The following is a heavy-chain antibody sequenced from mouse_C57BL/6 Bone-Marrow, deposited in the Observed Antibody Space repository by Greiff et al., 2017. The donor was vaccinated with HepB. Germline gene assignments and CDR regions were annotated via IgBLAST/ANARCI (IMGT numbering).Heavy chain of an antibody. Sequence: EVKLVESGEGLVKPGGSLKLSCAASGFTFSSYAMSWVRQTPEKRLEWVAYISSGGDYIYYADTVKGRFTISRDNARNTLYLQMSSLKSEDTAMYYCTRGYSNYAWFAYWGQGTLVTVSA. CDR3: TRGYSNYAWFAY. J-gene: IGHJ3*01. V-gene: IGHV5-9-1*02. CDR1: GFTFSSYA. D-gene: IGHD2-5*01. CDR2: ISSGGDYI.